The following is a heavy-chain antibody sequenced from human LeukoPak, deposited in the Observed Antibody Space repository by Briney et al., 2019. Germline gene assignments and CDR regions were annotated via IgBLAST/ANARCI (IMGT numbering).Heavy chain of an antibody. CDR3: AKERDYYGSGSYLSFDY. D-gene: IGHD3-10*01. CDR1: GFTFSNYG. Sequence: QAGGSLRLSCAASGFTFSNYGMNWVRQTPGKGLEWVSGIGGSGGYHTYYADSVKGRFTISRDNSKNTLYLQMNSLRAEDTAVYYCAKERDYYGSGSYLSFDYWGQGTLVTVSS. J-gene: IGHJ4*02. V-gene: IGHV3-23*01. CDR2: IGGSGGYHT.